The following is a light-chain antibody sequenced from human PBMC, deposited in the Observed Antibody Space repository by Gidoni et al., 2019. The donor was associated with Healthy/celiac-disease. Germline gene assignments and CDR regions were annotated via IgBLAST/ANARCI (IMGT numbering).Light chain of an antibody. J-gene: IGLJ3*02. CDR3: TSRDSSGNHLRV. CDR1: SLRSSY. V-gene: IGLV3-19*01. Sequence: SSELTQEPAVSVALGQTVRITGQGDSLRSSYASWYQQKPGQAPVLVIYVKNNRPSGIPDRFSGSSSGNTASLTITGAQAEDAADYYCTSRDSSGNHLRVFGGGTKLTVL. CDR2: VKN.